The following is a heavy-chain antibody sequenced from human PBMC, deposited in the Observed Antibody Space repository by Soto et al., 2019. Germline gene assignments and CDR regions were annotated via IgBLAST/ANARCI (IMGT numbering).Heavy chain of an antibody. J-gene: IGHJ4*02. V-gene: IGHV4-34*01. D-gene: IGHD6-19*01. CDR2: INHSGST. CDR1: GGSFSGYY. Sequence: SETLSLTCAVYGGSFSGYYWSWIRQPPGKGLEWIGEINHSGSTNYNPSLKSRVTISVDTSKNQFSLKLSSVTAADTAVYYCGRLQWLDDYWGQETLVTVPS. CDR3: GRLQWLDDY.